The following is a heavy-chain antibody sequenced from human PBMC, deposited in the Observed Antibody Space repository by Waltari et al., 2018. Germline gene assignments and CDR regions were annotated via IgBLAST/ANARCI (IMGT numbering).Heavy chain of an antibody. CDR1: GYTLADYW. Sequence: QVQLVQSGAEVKKPGASVKVSCKASGYTLADYWMHWVRQAPGQGLEWMGWINPKTGGTNYAQKFQGRVTMTRDTSISTAYMELSSLRSDDTAVYYCASRGSGTYYHWGQGTLVTVSS. J-gene: IGHJ1*01. V-gene: IGHV1-2*02. D-gene: IGHD1-26*01. CDR2: INPKTGGT. CDR3: ASRGSGTYYH.